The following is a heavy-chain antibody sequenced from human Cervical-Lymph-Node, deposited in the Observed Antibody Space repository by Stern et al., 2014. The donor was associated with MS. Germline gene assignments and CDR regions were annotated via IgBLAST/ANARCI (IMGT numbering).Heavy chain of an antibody. CDR3: ARDYGDYAFDY. CDR1: GYSFTANW. V-gene: IGHV5-51*01. CDR2: IYPGDSDT. D-gene: IGHD4-17*01. J-gene: IGHJ4*02. Sequence: VQLMQSGAEVKKPGETLKISCKGSGYSFTANWNAWGCQMPGKGLEWMGIIYPGDSDTRYSPSFQGQVTISADKSISTAYLQWSSLKASDTAMYYCARDYGDYAFDYWGQGTLVTVSS.